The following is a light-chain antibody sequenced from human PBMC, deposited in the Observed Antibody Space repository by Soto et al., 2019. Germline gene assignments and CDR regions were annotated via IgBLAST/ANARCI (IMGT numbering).Light chain of an antibody. CDR2: KAS. CDR1: QSINTW. Sequence: DIQMTQSPSTLSASVGDRVTITCRASQSINTWLAWYQQKPGKVPKLLIYKASSLESGVPSRFSGSGSGTEFTLTISNLQPDDFATFYCQQYNFYPLTFGGGTKVEIK. CDR3: QQYNFYPLT. J-gene: IGKJ4*01. V-gene: IGKV1-5*03.